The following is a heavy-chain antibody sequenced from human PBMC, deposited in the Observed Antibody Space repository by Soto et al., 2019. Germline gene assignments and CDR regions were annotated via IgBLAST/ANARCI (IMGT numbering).Heavy chain of an antibody. CDR1: GFTVSSYS. D-gene: IGHD2-2*01. CDR3: AREHAIAWRFFDY. J-gene: IGHJ4*02. V-gene: IGHV3-48*02. Sequence: EVQLVESGGDLVQPGGSLRLSCAASGFTVSSYSMNWVRQAPGKGLEWVSYISSSSGAIFYADSVKGRFTISRDNAKNSLYLQMDSLRDEDTAVYYCAREHAIAWRFFDYWGQGTLVTVSS. CDR2: ISSSSGAI.